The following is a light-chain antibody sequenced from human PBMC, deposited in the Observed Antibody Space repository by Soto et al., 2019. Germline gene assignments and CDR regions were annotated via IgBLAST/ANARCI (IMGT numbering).Light chain of an antibody. V-gene: IGKV1-5*03. CDR2: KAS. J-gene: IGKJ1*01. Sequence: DIQMTQSPSTLSASVGDRVTITCRASQSISSWLAWYQQKPGKAPKLLIYKASSLETGVPSRFSGSGSGTDFTLTISRLEPDDFATYYCQQYDSFLGTFGQGTKVEIK. CDR3: QQYDSFLGT. CDR1: QSISSW.